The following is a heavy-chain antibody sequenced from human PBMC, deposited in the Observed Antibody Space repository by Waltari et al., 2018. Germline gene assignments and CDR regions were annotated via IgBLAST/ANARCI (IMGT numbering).Heavy chain of an antibody. CDR3: ARGRAVYFGSYPRYYFDY. Sequence: QVQLQQWGAGLLKPSETLSLTCAVYGGSFSGYYWSWIPQPPGKGLEWIGEINHSGSTNYNPSLKSRVTISVDTSKNQFSLKLSSVTAADTAVYYCARGRAVYFGSYPRYYFDYWGQGTLVTVSS. V-gene: IGHV4-34*01. CDR2: INHSGST. CDR1: GGSFSGYY. D-gene: IGHD1-26*01. J-gene: IGHJ4*02.